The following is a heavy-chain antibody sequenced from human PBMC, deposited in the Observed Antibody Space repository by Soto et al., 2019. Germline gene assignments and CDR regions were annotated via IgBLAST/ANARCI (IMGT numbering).Heavy chain of an antibody. Sequence: LRLSCAASGFTFSSYGMHWVRQAPGKGLEWVALISYDGSYKYYADSVQGRFTISRDNSKNTLYLQMDSLYSGDTAVYYCGRDLATIFGGAYWGQGTLVTVSS. CDR1: GFTFSSYG. J-gene: IGHJ4*02. D-gene: IGHD3-3*01. CDR2: ISYDGSYK. CDR3: GRDLATIFGGAY. V-gene: IGHV3-30*03.